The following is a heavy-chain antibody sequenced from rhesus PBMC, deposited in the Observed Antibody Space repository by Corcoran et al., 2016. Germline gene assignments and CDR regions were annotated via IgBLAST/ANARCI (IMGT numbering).Heavy chain of an antibody. V-gene: IGHV4S10*01. Sequence: QVHLQESGPGVVKPSETLSLTCAVSGGSISDTYRWSWIRQPPGKGLEWIGYISGGSTTTNYNPSLKSRVTISKDTSKNQFSLKLTSVTAADTAVYYCARGPGFDYWGQGVLVTVSS. CDR3: ARGPGFDY. J-gene: IGHJ4*01. CDR1: GGSISDTYR. CDR2: ISGGSTTT.